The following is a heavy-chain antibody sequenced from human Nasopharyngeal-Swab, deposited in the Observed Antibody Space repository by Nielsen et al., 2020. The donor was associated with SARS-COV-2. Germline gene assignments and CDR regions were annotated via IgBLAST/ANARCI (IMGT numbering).Heavy chain of an antibody. CDR2: IIPIFGTA. CDR3: ARAGTDFYDFWSGYGYYYYGMDV. Sequence: WVRRAPGQGLEWMGGIIPIFGTANYAQKFQGRVTITADESTSTAYMELSSLRSEDTAVYYCARAGTDFYDFWSGYGYYYYGMDVWGQGTTVTVSS. D-gene: IGHD3-3*01. J-gene: IGHJ6*02. V-gene: IGHV1-69*01.